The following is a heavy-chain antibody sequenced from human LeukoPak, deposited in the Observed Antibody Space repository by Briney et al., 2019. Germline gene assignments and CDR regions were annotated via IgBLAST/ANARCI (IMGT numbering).Heavy chain of an antibody. D-gene: IGHD3-22*01. CDR2: IYYSGST. V-gene: IGHV4-39*07. J-gene: IGHJ4*02. CDR3: ARTHDSSGYYYAPSFDY. Sequence: MSSETLSLTCTVSGGSISSSSYYWGWIRQPPGKGLEWIGSIYYSGSTYYNPSLKSRVTISVDTSKNQFSLKLSSVTAADTAVYYCARTHDSSGYYYAPSFDYWGQGTLVTVSS. CDR1: GGSISSSSYY.